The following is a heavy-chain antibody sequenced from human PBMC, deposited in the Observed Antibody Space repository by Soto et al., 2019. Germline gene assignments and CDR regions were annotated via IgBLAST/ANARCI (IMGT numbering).Heavy chain of an antibody. CDR1: GYTFTGYY. J-gene: IGHJ3*02. Sequence: ASVKVSCKASGYTFTGYYMHWVRQAPGQGLEWMGWINPNSGGTNYAQKFQGWVTMTRDTSISTAYMELSRLRSDDTAVYYCARDQTIFGVAAYAFDIWGQGTMVTVSS. CDR2: INPNSGGT. D-gene: IGHD3-3*01. V-gene: IGHV1-2*04. CDR3: ARDQTIFGVAAYAFDI.